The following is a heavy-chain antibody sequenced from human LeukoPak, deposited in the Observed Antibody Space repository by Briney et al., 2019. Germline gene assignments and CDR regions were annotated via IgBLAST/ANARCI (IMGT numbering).Heavy chain of an antibody. J-gene: IGHJ3*02. CDR1: GGSISSSSYY. CDR2: IYYSGST. CDR3: ARARRLGAHDRQVNAFDI. Sequence: PSETLSLTCTVSGGSISSSSYYWGWIRQPPGKGLEWIGSIYYSGSTYYNPSLKSRVTISVDTSKNQFSLKLSSATAADTAVYYCARARRLGAHDRQVNAFDIWGQGTMVTVSS. D-gene: IGHD3-16*01. V-gene: IGHV4-39*01.